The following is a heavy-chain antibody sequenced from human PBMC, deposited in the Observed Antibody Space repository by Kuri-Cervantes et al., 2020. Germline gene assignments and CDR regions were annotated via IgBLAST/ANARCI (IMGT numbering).Heavy chain of an antibody. Sequence: SLNLPCVVSGFNFSTYAIHWVRQAPGKGLEWVPVISNDGNTKYYADSVRGRFTIARDNAKNSLSLQMHSLRAEDTAVYYCAREGQDYYNSNGYLTRFYFDYWGQGTLVPSPQ. CDR2: ISNDGNTK. J-gene: IGHJ4*02. CDR3: AREGQDYYNSNGYLTRFYFDY. V-gene: IGHV3-30-3*01. D-gene: IGHD3-22*01. CDR1: GFNFSTYA.